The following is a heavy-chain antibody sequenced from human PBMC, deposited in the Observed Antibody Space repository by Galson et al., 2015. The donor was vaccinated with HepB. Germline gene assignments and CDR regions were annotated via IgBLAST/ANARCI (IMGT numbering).Heavy chain of an antibody. CDR1: GYSFTSYW. V-gene: IGHV5-51*01. CDR2: IYPGDSDT. Sequence: QSGAEVKKPGESLKISCKGSGYSFTSYWIGWVRQMPGKGLEWMGIIYPGDSDTRYSPSFQGQVTISADKSIGTAYLQWSSLKASDTAMYYCARDYGDYLGLSAFDIWGQGTMVTVSS. D-gene: IGHD4-17*01. CDR3: ARDYGDYLGLSAFDI. J-gene: IGHJ3*02.